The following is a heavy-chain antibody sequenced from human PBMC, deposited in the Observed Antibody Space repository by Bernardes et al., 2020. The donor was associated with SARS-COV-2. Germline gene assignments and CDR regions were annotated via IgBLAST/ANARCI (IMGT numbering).Heavy chain of an antibody. CDR3: EVVITSSTTYLDY. CDR1: GYIFSEIS. V-gene: IGHV1-24*01. CDR2: FDPEDGET. J-gene: IGHJ4*02. Sequence: ASVKVSCKVSGYIFSEISFHWVRQAPGKGLEWMGGFDPEDGETIYTPKFQGRITMIEDLSSDTAYMELSSLTSEDTAVYYCEVVITSSTTYLDYWGQGTLVTVSS. D-gene: IGHD2-21*01.